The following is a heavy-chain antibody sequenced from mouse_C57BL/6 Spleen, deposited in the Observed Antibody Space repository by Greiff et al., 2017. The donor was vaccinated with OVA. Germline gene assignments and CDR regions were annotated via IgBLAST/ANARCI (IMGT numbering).Heavy chain of an antibody. CDR2: IYPGDGDT. CDR3: AREDYDYSFAY. D-gene: IGHD2-4*01. V-gene: IGHV1-82*01. CDR1: GYAFSSSW. J-gene: IGHJ3*01. Sequence: QVQLKQSGPELVKPGASVKISCKASGYAFSSSWMNWVKQRPGKGLEWIGRIYPGDGDTNYNGKFKGKATLTADKSSSTAYMQLSSLTSEDSAVYFCAREDYDYSFAYWGQGTLVTVSA.